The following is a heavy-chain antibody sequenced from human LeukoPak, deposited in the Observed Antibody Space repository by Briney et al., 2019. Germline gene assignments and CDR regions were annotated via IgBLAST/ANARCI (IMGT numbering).Heavy chain of an antibody. D-gene: IGHD3-10*01. Sequence: GGSLRLSCAASGFTFSSAWMTWVRQAPGKGLEWVGHIKNKTNGETTDYAAPVKGRFTISRDDSKNTLYLQMNSLKTEDTAVYYCTTDRGDSVVFDYWGQGTLVTVSS. V-gene: IGHV3-15*01. J-gene: IGHJ4*02. CDR2: IKNKTNGETT. CDR3: TTDRGDSVVFDY. CDR1: GFTFSSAW.